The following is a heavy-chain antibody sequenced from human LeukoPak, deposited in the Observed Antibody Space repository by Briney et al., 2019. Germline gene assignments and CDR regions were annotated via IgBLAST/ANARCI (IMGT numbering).Heavy chain of an antibody. J-gene: IGHJ5*02. CDR3: ARVNGPNSGYYYTLDL. CDR2: IWLDGTEK. CDR1: GLTFRNYA. V-gene: IGHV3-33*01. D-gene: IGHD3-22*01. Sequence: PGGSLRLSCAASGLTFRNYAMHWVRQAPSGRLERVAVIWLDGTEKYYAASVMGRFTISRDSSESTLYLQMNGLRTEDTAVYYCARVNGPNSGYYYTLDLWGQGTPVTVSS.